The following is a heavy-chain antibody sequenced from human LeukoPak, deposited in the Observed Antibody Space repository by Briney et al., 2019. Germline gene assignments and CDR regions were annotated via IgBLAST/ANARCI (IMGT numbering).Heavy chain of an antibody. CDR3: ARRAYSSGYYYFDY. J-gene: IGHJ4*02. CDR1: GGSFSGYY. D-gene: IGHD6-19*01. V-gene: IGHV4-34*01. Sequence: PSETLSLTCAVYGGSFSGYYWSWIRQPPGKGLEWIGEINDSGSTNYNPSLKSRVTISKDTSKNQFSLKLSSVTAADTAVYYCARRAYSSGYYYFDYWGQGTLVTVSS. CDR2: INDSGST.